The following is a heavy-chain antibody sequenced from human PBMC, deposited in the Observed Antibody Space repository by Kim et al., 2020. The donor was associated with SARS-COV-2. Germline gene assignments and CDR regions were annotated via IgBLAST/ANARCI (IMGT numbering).Heavy chain of an antibody. D-gene: IGHD6-25*01. CDR3: ARGPRRGYYYYYYGMDV. J-gene: IGHJ6*04. CDR1: GGSISSYY. Sequence: SETLSLTCTVSGGSISSYYWSWIRQPAGKGLEWIGRIYTSGSTNYNPSLNSRVTMSVDTSKNQFSLKLSSVTAADTAVYYCARGPRRGYYYYYYGMDVWGEGTTVAVSS. CDR2: IYTSGST. V-gene: IGHV4-4*07.